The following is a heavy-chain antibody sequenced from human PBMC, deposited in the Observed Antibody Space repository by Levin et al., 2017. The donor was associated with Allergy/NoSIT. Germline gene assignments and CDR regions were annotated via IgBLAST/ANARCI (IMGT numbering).Heavy chain of an antibody. J-gene: IGHJ4*02. Sequence: SETLSLTCTVSGGSISSNNYYWVWIRQPPGKGLEWIGTIFYSGTTFYNPSLQSRVTISVDTSENQCSLRVASATAADTAFYSCARHRAAEGFTNSYSGSDSWGPGTLVTVSS. CDR1: GGSISSNNYY. V-gene: IGHV4-39*01. CDR3: ARHRAAEGFTNSYSGSDS. D-gene: IGHD3-10*01. CDR2: IFYSGTT.